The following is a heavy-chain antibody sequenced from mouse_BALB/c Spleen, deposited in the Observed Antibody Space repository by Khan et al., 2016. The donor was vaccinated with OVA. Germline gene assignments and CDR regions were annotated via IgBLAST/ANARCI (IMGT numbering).Heavy chain of an antibody. V-gene: IGHV1-4*01. D-gene: IGHD2-14*01. CDR1: GYTFTSYT. Sequence: VQLQQSGAELTRPGASVKMSCKASGYTFTSYTMHWVKQRPGQGLEWIGYINPVSDYTNYNQNFKDKATLTADKSSSTAYMQLRSLTSEDSAVYYCAKGGAYYRSDGWFASWGQGTLVTVST. CDR3: AKGGAYYRSDGWFAS. CDR2: INPVSDYT. J-gene: IGHJ3*01.